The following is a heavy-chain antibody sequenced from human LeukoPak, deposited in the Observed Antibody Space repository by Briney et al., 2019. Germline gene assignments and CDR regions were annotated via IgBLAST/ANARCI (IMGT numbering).Heavy chain of an antibody. CDR1: GFTFSSYA. CDR2: ISSSCSAI. J-gene: IGHJ4*02. Sequence: PGGSLRLSCAASGFTFSSYAMSWVRQAPGKGLEWVSCISSSCSAIKSADSVEGQFTIYRDNANNSLYLQMNSLRAEDTAVYYCARDGAYSGNERPYYFDYWGQGTLVTVSS. D-gene: IGHD5-12*01. V-gene: IGHV3-48*04. CDR3: ARDGAYSGNERPYYFDY.